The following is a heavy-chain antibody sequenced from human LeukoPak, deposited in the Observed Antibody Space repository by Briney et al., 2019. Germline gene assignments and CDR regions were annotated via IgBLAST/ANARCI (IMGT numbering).Heavy chain of an antibody. CDR3: NVDYYDSSGYHDY. D-gene: IGHD3-22*01. Sequence: PGGSLRLSCAASGFTFSSYSMNWVRQAPGKGLEWVSYISSSSSTIYYADSVKGRFTISRDNAKNSLYLQMNSLRAEDTAVYYCNVDYYDSSGYHDYWGQGTLVTVSS. CDR2: ISSSSSTI. V-gene: IGHV3-48*01. CDR1: GFTFSSYS. J-gene: IGHJ4*02.